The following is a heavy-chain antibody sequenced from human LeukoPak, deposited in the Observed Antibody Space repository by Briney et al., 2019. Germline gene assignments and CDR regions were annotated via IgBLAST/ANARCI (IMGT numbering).Heavy chain of an antibody. Sequence: PGGSLRLSCAASGFTFSDSYMTWIRQAPGKGLEWVSYISNSGSSIYYADSVKGRFTTSRDDAKSSLYLQMNSLRAEDTAVYYCGRGHWGLDYWGQGALVTVSS. CDR1: GFTFSDSY. J-gene: IGHJ4*02. V-gene: IGHV3-11*01. CDR2: ISNSGSSI. CDR3: GRGHWGLDY. D-gene: IGHD7-27*01.